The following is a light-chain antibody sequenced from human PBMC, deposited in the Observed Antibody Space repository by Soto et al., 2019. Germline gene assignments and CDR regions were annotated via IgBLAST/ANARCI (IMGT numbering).Light chain of an antibody. CDR1: QGINHY. V-gene: IGKV1-27*01. Sequence: DVQMTQSPSSLSASVGDRVTITCRASQGINHYLAWFQQKPGKVPKLLIYATSTLQSGVPSRFSGSGFGTDFTLTISSLQPEDVATYYCQKHNSAPLFFGPGTNVDI. CDR3: QKHNSAPLF. J-gene: IGKJ3*01. CDR2: ATS.